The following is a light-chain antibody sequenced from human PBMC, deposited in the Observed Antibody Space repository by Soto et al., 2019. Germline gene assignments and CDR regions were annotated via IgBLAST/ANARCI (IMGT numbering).Light chain of an antibody. CDR2: ATS. V-gene: IGLV2-23*01. Sequence: QSVLTQPAAVSGSPGQSITISCTGTSSDVGTYNLVSWYQQYPGKAPKLMIYATSKRPSGVSNRFSGSKSGDMASLTISGLQAEDEADYYCTSFARGSTLVFGGGTKVTVL. CDR3: TSFARGSTLV. J-gene: IGLJ3*02. CDR1: SSDVGTYNL.